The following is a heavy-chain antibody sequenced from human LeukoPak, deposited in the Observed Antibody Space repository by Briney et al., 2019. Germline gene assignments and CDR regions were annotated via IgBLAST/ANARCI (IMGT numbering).Heavy chain of an antibody. CDR3: ARHDRGTSMVLDPFDL. V-gene: IGHV4-59*08. D-gene: IGHD5-18*01. CDR1: RGSICSYY. J-gene: IGHJ3*01. Sequence: PSETLSLTCTVPRGSICSYYWRWVRQPPGKGLEWLCPIYHTGATNYNPSPMTRLTISVHLSKNQFSLHLNSMTAADTALYYCARHDRGTSMVLDPFDLWGQGTMVTVSS. CDR2: IYHTGAT.